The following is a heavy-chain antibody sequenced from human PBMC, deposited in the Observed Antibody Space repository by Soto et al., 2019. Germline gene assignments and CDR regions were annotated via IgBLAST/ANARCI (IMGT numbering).Heavy chain of an antibody. CDR1: GASISSDF. V-gene: IGHV4-59*01. J-gene: IGHJ4*02. CDR2: IYYSGST. D-gene: IGHD3-22*01. Sequence: SETLSLTCNVSGASISSDFWSWIRQPPGKGLEWTGDIYYSGSTTYNPSLKSRVTISIDTSKNQFSLKLSSVNAADTAVYYCARADTMMGPPNYWRQGTLVTVS. CDR3: ARADTMMGPPNY.